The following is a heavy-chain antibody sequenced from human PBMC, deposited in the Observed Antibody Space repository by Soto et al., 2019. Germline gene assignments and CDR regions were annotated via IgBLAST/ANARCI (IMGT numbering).Heavy chain of an antibody. CDR2: IYYSGST. D-gene: IGHD3-16*02. V-gene: IGHV4-39*01. CDR3: ARGDYDYVWGSYRSRLAFDY. Sequence: SETLSLTCTVSGGSISSSSYYWGWIRQPPGKGLEWIGSIYYSGSTYYNPSLKSRVTISVDTSKNQFSLKLSSVTAADTAVYYCARGDYDYVWGSYRSRLAFDYWGQGTLVTVSS. J-gene: IGHJ4*02. CDR1: GGSISSSSYY.